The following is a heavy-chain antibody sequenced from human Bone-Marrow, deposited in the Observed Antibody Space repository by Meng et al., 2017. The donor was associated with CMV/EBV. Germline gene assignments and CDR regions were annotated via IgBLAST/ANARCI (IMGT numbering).Heavy chain of an antibody. D-gene: IGHD2-2*01. V-gene: IGHV4-34*01. Sequence: TCAGYGGCFSGYYWSWIRQPPGKGLEWIGEINHSGSTNYNPSLKSRVTISVDTSKNQFSLKLSSVTAADTAVYYCARGIQGSSVFDYWGQGTLVTVSS. CDR1: GGCFSGYY. CDR3: ARGIQGSSVFDY. J-gene: IGHJ4*02. CDR2: INHSGST.